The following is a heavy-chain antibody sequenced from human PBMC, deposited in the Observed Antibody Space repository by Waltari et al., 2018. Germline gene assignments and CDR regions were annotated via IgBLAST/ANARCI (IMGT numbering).Heavy chain of an antibody. J-gene: IGHJ6*02. D-gene: IGHD6-19*01. CDR3: ARGRSSGWYRAGMDV. V-gene: IGHV1-8*02. Sequence: QVQLVQSGAEVKKPGASVKVSCKASGYTFTSYAPNWVRQATGQGLEWMGWMNPNSGNTVYAQKFQGRVTMTRNTSISTAYMELSSLRSEDTAVYYCARGRSSGWYRAGMDVWGQGTTVTVSS. CDR2: MNPNSGNT. CDR1: GYTFTSYA.